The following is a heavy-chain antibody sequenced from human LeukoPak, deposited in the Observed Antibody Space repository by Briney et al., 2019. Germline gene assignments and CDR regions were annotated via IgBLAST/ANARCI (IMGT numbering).Heavy chain of an antibody. CDR3: ATEKGYCTNGVCYDGRFDP. V-gene: IGHV1-46*01. Sequence: ASVKVSCKASGYTFTGYYMHWVRQAPGQGLEWMGIINPSGGSTSYAQKFQGRVTMTRDTSTSTVYMELSSLRSEDTAVYYCATEKGYCTNGVCYDGRFDPWGQGTLVTVSS. J-gene: IGHJ5*02. CDR1: GYTFTGYY. D-gene: IGHD2-8*01. CDR2: INPSGGST.